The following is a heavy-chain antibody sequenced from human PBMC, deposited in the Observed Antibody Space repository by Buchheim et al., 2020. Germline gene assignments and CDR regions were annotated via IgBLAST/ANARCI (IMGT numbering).Heavy chain of an antibody. J-gene: IGHJ6*02. CDR2: TNSDGRSI. Sequence: EVQLVESGGDIIQPGGSLRLSCAASGFTFSNYWMYWVRQVPGKGLMWVSRTNSDGRSISYADSVKGRCTISRDNASKTLSLQMNSLSAEDTAVYYCARGHCSSISCWDDYYYYGLDVWGHGT. CDR1: GFTFSNYW. V-gene: IGHV3-74*01. D-gene: IGHD2-2*01. CDR3: ARGHCSSISCWDDYYYYGLDV.